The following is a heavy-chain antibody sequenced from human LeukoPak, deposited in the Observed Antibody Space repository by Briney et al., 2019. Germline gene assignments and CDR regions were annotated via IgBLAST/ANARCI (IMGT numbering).Heavy chain of an antibody. CDR2: ISGSGGET. J-gene: IGHJ6*03. D-gene: IGHD3-10*01. Sequence: PGGSLRLSCAASGFTFNSYGMSWVRQAPGKGLEWVSTISGSGGETNYADSVKGRFTISRDQSKNTLYVQMNSLRAEDTAIYYCAKSAGDYYYYYMDVWGKGTTVTVS. CDR1: GFTFNSYG. V-gene: IGHV3-23*01. CDR3: AKSAGDYYYYYMDV.